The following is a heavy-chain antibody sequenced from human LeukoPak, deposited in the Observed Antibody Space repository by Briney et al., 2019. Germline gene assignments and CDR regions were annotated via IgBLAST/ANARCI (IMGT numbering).Heavy chain of an antibody. J-gene: IGHJ4*02. CDR3: ATRGTYHDY. CDR2: MSNSGTTE. D-gene: IGHD3-16*02. V-gene: IGHV3-11*01. CDR1: GFTFSGYH. Sequence: PGGSLRLSCAASGFTFSGYHISWIRQAPGKGLEWVSYMSNSGTTEYHADSVKGRFTISRDNAKKSLYLQMNSLRAEDTAVYYCATRGTYHDYWGQGTLVTVSS.